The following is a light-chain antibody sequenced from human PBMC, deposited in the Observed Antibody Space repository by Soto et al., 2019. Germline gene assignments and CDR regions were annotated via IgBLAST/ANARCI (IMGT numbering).Light chain of an antibody. CDR1: HSVSSNY. CDR3: QKYGISPT. Sequence: EIVLTQSPGTLSLSPGERATLSCRSSHSVSSNYLAWYQQKPGQAPRLLIYDVSSRATGLPDRFSGSGSGTDLTLTISRLEPVDFAVYYCQKYGISPTFGQGTKVEIK. CDR2: DVS. J-gene: IGKJ1*01. V-gene: IGKV3-20*01.